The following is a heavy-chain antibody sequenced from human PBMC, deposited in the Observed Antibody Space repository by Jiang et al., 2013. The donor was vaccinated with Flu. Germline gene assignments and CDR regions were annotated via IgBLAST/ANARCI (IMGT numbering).Heavy chain of an antibody. D-gene: IGHD3-10*01. Sequence: QLVESGGGVVQPGGSLRLSCAASGFTFSSYGMHWVRQAPGKGLEWVAFIRYDGSNKYYADSVKGRFTISRDNSKNTLYLQMNSLRAEDTAVYYCAKEMGIWFGELLGSLEYDYWGQGTLVTVSS. CDR3: AKEMGIWFGELLGSLEYDY. CDR1: GFTFSSYG. J-gene: IGHJ4*02. CDR2: IRYDGSNK. V-gene: IGHV3-30*02.